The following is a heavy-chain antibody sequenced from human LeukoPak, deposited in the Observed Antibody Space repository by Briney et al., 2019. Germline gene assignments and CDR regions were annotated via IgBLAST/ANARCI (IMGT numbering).Heavy chain of an antibody. CDR1: GGSISSSSYY. Sequence: SETLSLTCTVSGGSISSSSYYWGWIRQPPGKGLEWIGSIYYSGSTYYNPSLKSRVTISVDTSKNQFSLKLSSVTAADTAVYYCAREKLRSWFDPWGQGTLATVSS. V-gene: IGHV4-39*02. D-gene: IGHD4-17*01. CDR2: IYYSGST. J-gene: IGHJ5*02. CDR3: AREKLRSWFDP.